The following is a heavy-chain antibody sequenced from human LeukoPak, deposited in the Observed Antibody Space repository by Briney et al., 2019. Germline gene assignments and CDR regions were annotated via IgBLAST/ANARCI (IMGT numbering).Heavy chain of an antibody. D-gene: IGHD3-16*02. CDR2: ISGSGGST. Sequence: GGSLRLSCAASGFTFSSYAMSWVRQAPGKGLEWVSAISGSGGSTYYADSVKGRFTISRDNSKNTLYLQMNSLRAEDTAVYYCAKPGFSDYVWGSYRLYYFDYWGQGTLVTVPS. CDR1: GFTFSSYA. CDR3: AKPGFSDYVWGSYRLYYFDY. J-gene: IGHJ4*02. V-gene: IGHV3-23*01.